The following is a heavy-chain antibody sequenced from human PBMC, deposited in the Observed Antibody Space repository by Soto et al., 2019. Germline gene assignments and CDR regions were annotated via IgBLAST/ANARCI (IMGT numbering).Heavy chain of an antibody. J-gene: IGHJ5*02. CDR3: AKLGLELWWAGWFDP. D-gene: IGHD1-7*01. Sequence: EVQLVESGGGLVQPGRSLRLSCAASGFTFDDYAMHWVRQAPGKGLEWVSGISWNSGSIGYADSVKGRFTISRDNAKNSLYLQMNSLRAEDTALYYCAKLGLELWWAGWFDPWGQGTLVTVSS. CDR2: ISWNSGSI. V-gene: IGHV3-9*01. CDR1: GFTFDDYA.